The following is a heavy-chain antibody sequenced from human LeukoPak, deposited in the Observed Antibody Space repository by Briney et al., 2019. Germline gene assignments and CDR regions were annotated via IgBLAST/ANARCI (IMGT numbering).Heavy chain of an antibody. CDR2: ISAYNGNT. D-gene: IGHD6-19*01. CDR3: AVAGQDYYGMDV. V-gene: IGHV1-18*04. J-gene: IGHJ6*02. CDR1: GYTFTSYG. Sequence: ASVKVSCKASGYTFTSYGISWVRQAPGQGLEWMGWISAYNGNTNYAQKLQGRVTMTRDTSISTAYMELSRLRSDDTAVYYCAVAGQDYYGMDVWGQGTTVTVSS.